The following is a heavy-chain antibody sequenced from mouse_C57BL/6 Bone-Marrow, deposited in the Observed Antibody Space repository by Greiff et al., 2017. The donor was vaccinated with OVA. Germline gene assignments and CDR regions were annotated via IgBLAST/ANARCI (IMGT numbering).Heavy chain of an antibody. D-gene: IGHD2-5*01. CDR3: ARSLRYYSNWYFDV. CDR1: GYTFTSYW. V-gene: IGHV1-64*01. CDR2: IHPNSGST. J-gene: IGHJ1*03. Sequence: QVQLQQPGAELVKPGASVKLSCKASGYTFTSYWMHWVKQRPGQGLEWIGMIHPNSGSTNYNEKFKSKATLTVDKSSSTAYMQLSSLTSEDSAVYYCARSLRYYSNWYFDVWGTGTTVTVSS.